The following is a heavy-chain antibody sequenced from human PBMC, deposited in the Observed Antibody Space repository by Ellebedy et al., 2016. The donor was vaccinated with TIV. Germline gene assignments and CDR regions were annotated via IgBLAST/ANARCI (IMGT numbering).Heavy chain of an antibody. CDR2: IIPVVGSP. CDR3: ARSHNSSWDLKYGMDV. CDR1: GGTFSTYG. D-gene: IGHD6-13*01. Sequence: SVKVSCXASGGTFSTYGITWVRQAPGEGLEWMGGIIPVVGSPNYAQKLQGRVMITADESTKTVYMELSNLRSDDTAVYYCARSHNSSWDLKYGMDVWGQGTTVTVSS. V-gene: IGHV1-69*13. J-gene: IGHJ6*02.